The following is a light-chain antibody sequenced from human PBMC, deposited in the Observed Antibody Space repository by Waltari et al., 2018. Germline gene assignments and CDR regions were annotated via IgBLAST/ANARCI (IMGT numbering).Light chain of an antibody. CDR1: SSDVGGYNY. V-gene: IGLV2-14*01. J-gene: IGLJ2*01. CDR2: DVI. CDR3: SSYTSSSTLVV. Sequence: QSALTQPASVSGSPGQSITISCTGTSSDVGGYNYVSWYQQHPGNAPKLMIYDVINRPSGVSNRFSDSKSGNTASLTISGLQAEDEADYYCSSYTSSSTLVVFGGGTKLTVL.